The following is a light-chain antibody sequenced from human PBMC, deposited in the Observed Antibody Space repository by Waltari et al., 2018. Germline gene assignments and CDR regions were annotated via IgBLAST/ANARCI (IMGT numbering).Light chain of an antibody. CDR2: DAS. V-gene: IGKV1-33*01. CDR3: QQYDHLPYT. CDR1: QDISNY. Sequence: DIQMTQSPSSLSASVGDRVTITCQASQDISNYLHWHQQKPGKAPKVMLYDASNLERGVPPMFSGSGSGTDFTFTISSLQPEDIATDYCQQYDHLPYTFGQGTKLEI. J-gene: IGKJ2*01.